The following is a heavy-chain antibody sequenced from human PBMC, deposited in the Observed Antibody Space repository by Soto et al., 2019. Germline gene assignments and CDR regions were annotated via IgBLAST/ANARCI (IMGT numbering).Heavy chain of an antibody. J-gene: IGHJ4*02. CDR2: IDYNGVT. D-gene: IGHD2-15*01. CDR3: GKVLVGATGHTDSDS. V-gene: IGHV4-39*01. Sequence: SETLSLTCTVSGGSIYRSGYYWGWIRQPPGRGLEWIGNIDYNGVTYSNPSLKSRVTISRDTSKNQFSLKLTSVTAADTALYYCGKVLVGATGHTDSDSWGPGTLATVSS. CDR1: GGSIYRSGYY.